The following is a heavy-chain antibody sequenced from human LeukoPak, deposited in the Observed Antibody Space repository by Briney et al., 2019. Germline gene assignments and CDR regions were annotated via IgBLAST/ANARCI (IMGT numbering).Heavy chain of an antibody. V-gene: IGHV3-23*05. CDR2: IDESGYKT. D-gene: IGHD3-10*01. CDR3: ANRIRGSAY. CDR1: GFIFSSYD. J-gene: IGHJ4*02. Sequence: RGSLRLSCEASGFIFSSYDLSWVRQAPGKGLEWVSDIDESGYKTYYADSVKGRFTISRDNSKDTLYLHMNSLRVEDTAIYYCANRIRGSAYWGQGTLVTVSS.